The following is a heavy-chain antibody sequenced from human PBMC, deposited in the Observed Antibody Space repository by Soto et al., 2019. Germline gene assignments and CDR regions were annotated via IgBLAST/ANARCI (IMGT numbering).Heavy chain of an antibody. CDR1: GASFKSGSYS. D-gene: IGHD3-3*01. V-gene: IGHV4-61*01. CDR3: ARDFAYFDS. Sequence: SETLSLTCTVSGASFKSGSYSWSWIRQPPGKGLEWIGYVYHTGRTSYNPSLKSRVSISMDTSKNQFSLNLDSVTAADTAVYFCARDFAYFDSWGQGTLVTVSS. CDR2: VYHTGRT. J-gene: IGHJ4*02.